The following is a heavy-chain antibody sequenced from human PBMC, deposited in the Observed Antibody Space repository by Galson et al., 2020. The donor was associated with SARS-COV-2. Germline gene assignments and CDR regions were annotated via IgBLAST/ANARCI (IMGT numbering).Heavy chain of an antibody. D-gene: IGHD3-3*01. CDR1: GGSISSSSYY. V-gene: IGHV4-39*01. CDR3: ARQHGSITIFGVVTRYFDL. CDR2: IYYSGST. J-gene: IGHJ2*01. Sequence: ETSETLSLTCTVSGGSISSSSYYWGWIRQPPGKGLEWIGSIYYSGSTYYNPSLKSRVTISVDTSKNQFSLKLSSVTAADTAVYYCARQHGSITIFGVVTRYFDLWGRGTLVTVSS.